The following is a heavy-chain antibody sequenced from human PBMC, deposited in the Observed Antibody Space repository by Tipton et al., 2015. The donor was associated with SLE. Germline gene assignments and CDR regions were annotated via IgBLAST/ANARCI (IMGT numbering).Heavy chain of an antibody. J-gene: IGHJ3*02. V-gene: IGHV4-34*01. CDR3: AREGYSSSVDAFDI. D-gene: IGHD6-13*01. Sequence: TLSLTCAVYGGSFSGYYWGWIRQPPGKGLEWIGSIYYSGSTYYNPSLKSRVTISVDTSKNKFSLKLSSVTAADTAVYYCAREGYSSSVDAFDIWGQGTMVTVSS. CDR2: IYYSGST. CDR1: GGSFSGYY.